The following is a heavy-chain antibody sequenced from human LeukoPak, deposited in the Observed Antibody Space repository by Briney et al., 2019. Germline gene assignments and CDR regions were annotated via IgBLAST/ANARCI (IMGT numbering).Heavy chain of an antibody. J-gene: IGHJ3*02. CDR2: IYRSGSA. V-gene: IGHV4-38-2*02. CDR3: AKSNGYGLVDI. D-gene: IGHD3-10*01. Sequence: SETLSLTCTVSGYSISSGYYWGWIRQPPGKGLEWIGTIYRSGSAYSNPSLKSRVTMSVDTSKNQFSLKLNSVTAADTAVYYCAKSNGYGLVDIWGQGTMVTVSS. CDR1: GYSISSGYY.